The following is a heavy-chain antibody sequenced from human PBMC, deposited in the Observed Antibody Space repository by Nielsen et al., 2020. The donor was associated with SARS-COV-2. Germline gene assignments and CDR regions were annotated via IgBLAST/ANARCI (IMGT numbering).Heavy chain of an antibody. CDR1: GFTFSIYA. D-gene: IGHD5-24*01. V-gene: IGHV3-23*01. Sequence: GGSLTLSCAASGFTFSIYAMIWVRQAPGKGLEWVSGISGSGGSTYYADSVKGRFTISRDNAKNSLYLQMNSLRAEDTAVYYCAREGRKLPLDYWGQGTLVTVSS. CDR3: AREGRKLPLDY. J-gene: IGHJ4*02. CDR2: ISGSGGST.